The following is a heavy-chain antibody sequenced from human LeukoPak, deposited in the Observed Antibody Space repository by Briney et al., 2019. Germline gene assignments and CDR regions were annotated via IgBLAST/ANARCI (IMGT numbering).Heavy chain of an antibody. CDR1: GYTFTGYY. V-gene: IGHV1-2*02. CDR3: ARGAFYYCYMDG. Sequence: ASVKVSCTASGYTFTGYYTHWVRQPPAQGLEWVGWINPNSGGTNYAQKFQGRVTMTRDTSISTAYMEVSRLRSEDTAVYYCARGAFYYCYMDGWWEEATVIVSS. CDR2: INPNSGGT. J-gene: IGHJ6*03.